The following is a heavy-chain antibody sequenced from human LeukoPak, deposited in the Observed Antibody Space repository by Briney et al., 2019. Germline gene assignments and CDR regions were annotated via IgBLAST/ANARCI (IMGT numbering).Heavy chain of an antibody. Sequence: GASVKVSCKVSGYTLTELSMHWVRQAPGKGLEWMGRFDPEDGDTIYAQKFQGRVTMTADTSRDTVYMELSSLRSEDTAVYYCARDRPAYYDSSGYYYYFDYWGQGTLVTVSS. CDR2: FDPEDGDT. CDR3: ARDRPAYYDSSGYYYYFDY. CDR1: GYTLTELS. V-gene: IGHV1-24*01. D-gene: IGHD3-22*01. J-gene: IGHJ4*02.